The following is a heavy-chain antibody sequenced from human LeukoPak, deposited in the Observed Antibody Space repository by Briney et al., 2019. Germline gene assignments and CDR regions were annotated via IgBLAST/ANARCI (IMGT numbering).Heavy chain of an antibody. CDR3: AKDPGGVGATGDY. J-gene: IGHJ4*02. CDR2: IKSKTDGGTT. D-gene: IGHD1-26*01. CDR1: GFTFSNAW. V-gene: IGHV3-15*01. Sequence: KSGGSLRLSCAASGFTFSNAWMSWVRQAPGKGLEWVGRIKSKTDGGTTDYAAPVKGRFTISRDDSKNTLYLQMNSLRAEDTAVYYCAKDPGGVGATGDYWGQGTLVTVSS.